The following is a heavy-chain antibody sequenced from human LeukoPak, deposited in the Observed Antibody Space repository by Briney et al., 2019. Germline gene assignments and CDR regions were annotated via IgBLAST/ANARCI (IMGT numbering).Heavy chain of an antibody. CDR1: GGSIGRSTYY. D-gene: IGHD3-3*01. Sequence: SETLSLTCTVSGGSIGRSTYYWGWIRQPPGKGLEWIGSIYYSGSTYYNPSLKSRVTISVDTSKNQFSLKLSSVTAADTAVYYCASVPVTGPDYDFWSGYYSFDYWGQGTLVTVSS. V-gene: IGHV4-39*01. CDR2: IYYSGST. J-gene: IGHJ4*02. CDR3: ASVPVTGPDYDFWSGYYSFDY.